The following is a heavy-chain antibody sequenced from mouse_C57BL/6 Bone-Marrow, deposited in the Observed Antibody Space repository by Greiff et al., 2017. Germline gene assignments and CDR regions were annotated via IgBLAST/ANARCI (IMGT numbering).Heavy chain of an antibody. Sequence: EVQRVESGGGLVQPGASLKLSCESNEYEFPSHYMSWVRKTPEKRLELVAAINSDGGSTYYPDTMERRFIISRDNTKRTPYLQLSSLRSEDSALLYGVKPSPMRFDDWGQGTLVTVSA. V-gene: IGHV5-2*01. D-gene: IGHD2-4*01. CDR3: VKPSPMRFDD. CDR2: INSDGGST. J-gene: IGHJ3*01. CDR1: EYEFPSHY.